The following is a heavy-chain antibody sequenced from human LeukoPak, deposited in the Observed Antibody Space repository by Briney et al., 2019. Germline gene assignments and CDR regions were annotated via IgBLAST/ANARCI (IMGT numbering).Heavy chain of an antibody. Sequence: SETLSHTCAVYGGSFSGYYWSWIRQPPGKGLEWIGEINHSGSTNYNPSLKSRVTISVDTSKNQFSLKLSSVTAADTAVYYCARGLLGYCSSTSCYGGRGYYYGMDVWGQGTTVTVSS. CDR3: ARGLLGYCSSTSCYGGRGYYYGMDV. CDR2: INHSGST. D-gene: IGHD2-2*01. V-gene: IGHV4-34*01. J-gene: IGHJ6*02. CDR1: GGSFSGYY.